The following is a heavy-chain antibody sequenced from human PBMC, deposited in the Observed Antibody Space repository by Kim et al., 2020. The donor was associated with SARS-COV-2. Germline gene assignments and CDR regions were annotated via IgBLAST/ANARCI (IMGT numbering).Heavy chain of an antibody. Sequence: DSVKGRFTISRDKSKNTLYLQMNGLRAEDTAVYYCAKESSSWFRNLPKDYWGQRTLVTVSS. D-gene: IGHD6-13*01. V-gene: IGHV3-23*01. CDR3: AKESSSWFRNLPKDY. J-gene: IGHJ4*02.